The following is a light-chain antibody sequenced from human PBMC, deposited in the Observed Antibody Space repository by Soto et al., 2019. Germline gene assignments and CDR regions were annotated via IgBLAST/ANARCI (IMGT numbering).Light chain of an antibody. V-gene: IGKV1-12*01. Sequence: DIQMTQSPSSVSASVGDRVTITCRASQSISNWLVWYQQKPGKAPKPLIYVTSNLRSGVPSRFSGSGSGTDFTLTISGLQPDDFATYYCQQTNSFPLTFGGGTKVEIK. CDR2: VTS. CDR1: QSISNW. CDR3: QQTNSFPLT. J-gene: IGKJ4*01.